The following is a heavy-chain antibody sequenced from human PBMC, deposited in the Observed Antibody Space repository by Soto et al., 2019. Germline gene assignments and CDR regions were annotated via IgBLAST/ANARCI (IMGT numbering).Heavy chain of an antibody. CDR2: ISYDGSNK. V-gene: IGHV3-30*04. CDR3: ARDRCSSTSCKPPYYYGMDV. D-gene: IGHD2-2*01. Sequence: GGSLRLSCAASGLTFSSYAVRRVRQAPGKGLEWVAVISYDGSNKYYADSVKGRFTISRDNSKNTLYLQMNSLRAEDTAVYYCARDRCSSTSCKPPYYYGMDVWGQGTTVTVSS. CDR1: GLTFSSYA. J-gene: IGHJ6*02.